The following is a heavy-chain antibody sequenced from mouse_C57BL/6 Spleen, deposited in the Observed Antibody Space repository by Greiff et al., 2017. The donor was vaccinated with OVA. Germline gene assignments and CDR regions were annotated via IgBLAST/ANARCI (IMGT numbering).Heavy chain of an antibody. CDR3: ARSDGIYYAMDY. CDR1: GYTFTSYW. J-gene: IGHJ4*01. V-gene: IGHV1-59*01. CDR2: IDPSDSYT. Sequence: QVQLQQPGAELVRPGTSVKLSCKASGYTFTSYWLHWVKQRPVQGLEWIGVIDPSDSYTNYNQKFKGKATLTVDTSSSTAYMQLSSLTSEDSAVYYCARSDGIYYAMDYWGQGTSVTVSS.